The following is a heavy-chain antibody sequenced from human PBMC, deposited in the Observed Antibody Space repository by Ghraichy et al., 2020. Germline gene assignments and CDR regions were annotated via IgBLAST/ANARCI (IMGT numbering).Heavy chain of an antibody. CDR2: ISSSSSYI. Sequence: GGSLRLSCAASGFTFSSYSMNWVRQAPGKGLEWVSSISSSSSYIYYADSVKGRFTISRDNAKNSLYLQMNSLRAEDTAVYYCARASIYCSGGSCYAGYYYYYMDVWGKGTTVTVSS. CDR3: ARASIYCSGGSCYAGYYYYYMDV. V-gene: IGHV3-21*01. D-gene: IGHD2-15*01. CDR1: GFTFSSYS. J-gene: IGHJ6*03.